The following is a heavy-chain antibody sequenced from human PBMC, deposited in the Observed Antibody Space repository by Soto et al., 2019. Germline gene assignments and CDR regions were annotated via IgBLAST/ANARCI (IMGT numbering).Heavy chain of an antibody. Sequence: GGSLRLSCAASGFTFSSYAMSWVRQAPGKGLEWVSAISGSGGSTYYADSVKGRFTISRDNSKNTLYLQMNSLRAEDTAVYYCAKDRAIQLWYQNTNFDYWGQGTLVTVSS. CDR3: AKDRAIQLWYQNTNFDY. V-gene: IGHV3-23*01. D-gene: IGHD5-18*01. CDR2: ISGSGGST. CDR1: GFTFSSYA. J-gene: IGHJ4*02.